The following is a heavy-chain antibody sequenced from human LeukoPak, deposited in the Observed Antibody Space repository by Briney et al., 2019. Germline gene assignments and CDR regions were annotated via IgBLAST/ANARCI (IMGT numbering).Heavy chain of an antibody. D-gene: IGHD4-11*01. J-gene: IGHJ4*02. Sequence: ASVKVSCKASGYTFTGYYMHWVRQAPGQGLEWMGWINPNSGGTNYAQKFQGRVTMTRDTSISTAYMELSRLRSDDTAVYYCARGLQATVTRGFDYWGQGTLVTVSS. CDR1: GYTFTGYY. CDR2: INPNSGGT. CDR3: ARGLQATVTRGFDY. V-gene: IGHV1-2*02.